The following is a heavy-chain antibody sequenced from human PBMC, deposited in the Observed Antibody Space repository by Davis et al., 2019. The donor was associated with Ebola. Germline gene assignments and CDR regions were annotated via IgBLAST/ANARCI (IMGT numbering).Heavy chain of an antibody. J-gene: IGHJ4*02. CDR1: GLTVSSNY. CDR2: IHRNDTT. V-gene: IGHV3-66*04. Sequence: GESLKIPCAASGLTVSSNYMSWVRQAPGKGLDWVSIIHRNDTTYYADSVKGRFIISRDNSMNNLFLQMNSLGAEDTAVYYCARQKDLVDSTVFDYWGQGTLVTVSS. D-gene: IGHD3-22*01. CDR3: ARQKDLVDSTVFDY.